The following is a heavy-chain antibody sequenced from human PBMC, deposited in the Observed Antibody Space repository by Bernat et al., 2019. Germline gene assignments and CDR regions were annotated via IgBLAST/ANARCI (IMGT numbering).Heavy chain of an antibody. CDR1: GFTFSSYA. Sequence: EVQLLESGGGLVQPGGSLRLSCAASGFTFSSYAMNWVRQAPGKGLEWVSAISGSGGSTYYADSVKGRFTISRDNSKNTLYLQMNSLRAEDTAVYYCAKEGHGILTGYYTRCDYWGQGTLVTVSS. J-gene: IGHJ4*02. CDR2: ISGSGGST. D-gene: IGHD3-9*01. CDR3: AKEGHGILTGYYTRCDY. V-gene: IGHV3-23*01.